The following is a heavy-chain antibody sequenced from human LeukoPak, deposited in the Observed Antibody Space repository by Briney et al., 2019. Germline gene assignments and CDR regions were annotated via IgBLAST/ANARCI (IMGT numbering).Heavy chain of an antibody. CDR1: GYTFTGYY. J-gene: IGHJ4*02. CDR3: AREISSGWSAQPGY. Sequence: ASVKVSCKASGYTFTGYYMHWVRQAPGQGLEWKGWINPNSGGTNYAQKFQGRVTMTRDTSISTAYMELSRLRSGDTAVYYCAREISSGWSAQPGYWGQGTLVTVSS. CDR2: INPNSGGT. V-gene: IGHV1-2*02. D-gene: IGHD6-19*01.